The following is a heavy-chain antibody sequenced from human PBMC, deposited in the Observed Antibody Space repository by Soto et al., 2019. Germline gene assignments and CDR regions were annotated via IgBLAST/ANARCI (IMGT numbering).Heavy chain of an antibody. CDR3: ARESRSSWYWFDP. Sequence: ASVKVSCKASGYTFTGYYMHWVRQAPGQGLEWMGWINPNSGGTNYAQKFQGRVTMTRDTSISTAYMELSRLRSDDMAVYYCARESRSSWYWFDPWGQGTLVTVSS. V-gene: IGHV1-2*02. CDR2: INPNSGGT. D-gene: IGHD6-13*01. CDR1: GYTFTGYY. J-gene: IGHJ5*02.